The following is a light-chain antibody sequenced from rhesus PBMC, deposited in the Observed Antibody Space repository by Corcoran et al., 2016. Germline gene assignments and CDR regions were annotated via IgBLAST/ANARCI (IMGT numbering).Light chain of an antibody. CDR1: QGINNW. CDR2: RAS. Sequence: DIQMTQSPSSLSASVGDRVTITCRASQGINNWLAWYQRKPGKAPQLLIYRASNLQPGVPSRFRGSACGTGFTLTISSLQPEDVATYYCQQHDLSPPTFGGGTRVEIK. J-gene: IGKJ4*01. V-gene: IGKV1-69*01. CDR3: QQHDLSPPT.